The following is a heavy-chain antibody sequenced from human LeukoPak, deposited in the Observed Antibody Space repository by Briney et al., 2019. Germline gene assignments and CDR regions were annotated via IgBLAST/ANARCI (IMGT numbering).Heavy chain of an antibody. D-gene: IGHD3-10*01. Sequence: SETLSLTCAVYGGSFSGYYWTWIRQPPRKGLEWIGEINHSGSTNYNSSLKSRVTMSVDTSKNQFSLKLSSVTAADTAMYYCARVGSSGSGSYYPDYWGQGTLVTVSS. V-gene: IGHV4-34*01. J-gene: IGHJ4*02. CDR2: INHSGST. CDR1: GGSFSGYY. CDR3: ARVGSSGSGSYYPDY.